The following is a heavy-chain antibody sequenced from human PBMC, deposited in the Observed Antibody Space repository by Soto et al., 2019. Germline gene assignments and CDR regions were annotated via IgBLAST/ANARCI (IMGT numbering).Heavy chain of an antibody. Sequence: QVQLQESGPGLVKPSQTLSLTCTVSGGSISSGGYYWSWIRQHPGKGLEWIGYIYYSGSIYCNPSRKSRVTISVDTSKNQFSLKLSSVTAADTAVYYCARDLRFRGFYGMDVWGQGTTVTVSS. CDR3: ARDLRFRGFYGMDV. D-gene: IGHD3-10*01. V-gene: IGHV4-31*03. J-gene: IGHJ6*02. CDR1: GGSISSGGYY. CDR2: IYYSGSI.